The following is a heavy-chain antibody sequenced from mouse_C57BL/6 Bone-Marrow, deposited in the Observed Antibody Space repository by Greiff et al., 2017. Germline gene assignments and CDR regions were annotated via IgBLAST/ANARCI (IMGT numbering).Heavy chain of an antibody. CDR2: ISYDGSH. CDR1: GYSITSGYY. CDR3: VVKSYYAMDY. Sequence: EVQLVESGPGLVKPSQSLSLTCSVTGYSITSGYYWNWIRQFPGNKLEWMGYISYDGSHNYNPSLKNRISITRVTSKNQLCLKLNSVTTEDTATASAVVKSYYAMDYWGQGTSVPVSS. J-gene: IGHJ4*01. V-gene: IGHV3-6*01. D-gene: IGHD1-1*01.